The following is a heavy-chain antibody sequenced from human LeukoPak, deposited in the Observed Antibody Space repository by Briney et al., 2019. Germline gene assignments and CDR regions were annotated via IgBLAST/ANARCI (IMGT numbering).Heavy chain of an antibody. J-gene: IGHJ3*02. CDR2: IYYSGST. Sequence: SETLSLTCTVSGGSISSYYWSWIRQPPGKGLEWIGYIYYSGSTNYNPSLKSRVTISVDTSKNQFSLKLSSVTAADTAVYYCARLPFFYYCDSSGYSDAFDIWGQGTMVTVSS. D-gene: IGHD3-22*01. CDR3: ARLPFFYYCDSSGYSDAFDI. V-gene: IGHV4-59*08. CDR1: GGSISSYY.